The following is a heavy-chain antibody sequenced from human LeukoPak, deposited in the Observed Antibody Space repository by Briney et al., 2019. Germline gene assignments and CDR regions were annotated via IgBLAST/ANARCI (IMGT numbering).Heavy chain of an antibody. CDR1: DGSMSPYY. J-gene: IGHJ6*03. Sequence: SETLSLTCTVSDGSMSPYYWSWIRQSPGKGLEWIAYIFHNGNTKYNPSLWSRVSISIDTSRNQVFLNLNSVTVADTAVYYCARGGYYYLDVWGKGTTVTVSS. CDR3: ARGGYYYLDV. V-gene: IGHV4-59*01. CDR2: IFHNGNT.